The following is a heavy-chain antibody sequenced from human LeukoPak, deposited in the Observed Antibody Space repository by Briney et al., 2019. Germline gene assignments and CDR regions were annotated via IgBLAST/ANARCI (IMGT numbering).Heavy chain of an antibody. CDR3: ARDLGSSGWYHDY. CDR2: INPNNSGT. V-gene: IGHV1-2*02. Sequence: ASVNVTCKASGYTFTSYYKHWVRQAPGQGLEWMGWINPNNSGTNYAQKFQGRVTMTRDTSISTAYMELSRLRCDDTAVYYCARDLGSSGWYHDYWGQGTLVTVSS. D-gene: IGHD6-19*01. CDR1: GYTFTSYY. J-gene: IGHJ4*02.